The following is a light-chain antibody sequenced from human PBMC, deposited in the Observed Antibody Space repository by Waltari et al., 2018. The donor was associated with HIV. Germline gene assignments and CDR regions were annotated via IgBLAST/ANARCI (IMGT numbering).Light chain of an antibody. CDR2: EVT. Sequence: QSALTQPPSASGSPGQSVTISCTGTSSDVGGYNYVSCYQQHPGRAPKLIIYEVTKRPSGVPDRFSGSKFGSGTTAALTVSGLQAEDEADYYCSSYAGSDTLVFGGGTKLTVL. CDR1: SSDVGGYNY. V-gene: IGLV2-8*01. J-gene: IGLJ2*01. CDR3: SSYAGSDTLV.